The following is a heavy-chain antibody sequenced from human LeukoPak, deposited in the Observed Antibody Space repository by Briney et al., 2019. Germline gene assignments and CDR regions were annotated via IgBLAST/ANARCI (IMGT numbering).Heavy chain of an antibody. CDR2: ISAYNGDT. CDR3: ARESHDTREDY. D-gene: IGHD3-22*01. Sequence: ASLKVSCKASGYTFTSYGISWVRQAPGQGLEWMGWISAYNGDTDYAQKLQGRVTMTTDTSTSTAYMELRSLKSDDTAVYYCARESHDTREDYWGQGTLVTVSS. V-gene: IGHV1-18*01. CDR1: GYTFTSYG. J-gene: IGHJ4*02.